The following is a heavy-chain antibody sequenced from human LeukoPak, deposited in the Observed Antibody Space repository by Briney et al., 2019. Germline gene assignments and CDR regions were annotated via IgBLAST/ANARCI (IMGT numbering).Heavy chain of an antibody. CDR1: CYSISTGYH. D-gene: IGHD2-15*01. J-gene: IGHJ4*02. CDR2: TYQICNT. V-gene: IGHV4-38-2*01. Sequence: PSETLSLTCAVSCYSISTGYHWGWIRQYPGTGLEGIGGTYQICNTYYTPSLKSRVTISMDTSMNQFSLQVTSVTAADTAVYYCARTRYCSGATCYSPELFDSWGQGTLVTVSS. CDR3: ARTRYCSGATCYSPELFDS.